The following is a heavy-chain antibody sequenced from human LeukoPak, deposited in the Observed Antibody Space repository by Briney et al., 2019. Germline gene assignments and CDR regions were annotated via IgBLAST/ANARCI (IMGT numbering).Heavy chain of an antibody. V-gene: IGHV3-23*01. J-gene: IGHJ4*02. D-gene: IGHD4-17*01. Sequence: HTGGSLRLSCAASGFTFSSYAMSWVRQAPGKGLEWVSDISGSGFTSYADSVKGRSTVFRDNSKNTLYLQMNRLRDEDTALYYCAKYRDYHFDFWGQGTLVTVSS. CDR1: GFTFSSYA. CDR2: ISGSGFT. CDR3: AKYRDYHFDF.